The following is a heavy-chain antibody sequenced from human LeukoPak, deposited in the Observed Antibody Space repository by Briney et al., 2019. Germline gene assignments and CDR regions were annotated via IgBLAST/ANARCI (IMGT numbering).Heavy chain of an antibody. CDR1: GGTFSSYA. CDR3: ARARASGSYLYYYYYMDV. J-gene: IGHJ6*03. Sequence: ASVKVSCKASGGTFSSYAISWVRQAPGQGLEWMGGIIPIFGTANYAQKFQGRVTITTDESTSTAYMELSSLRSEDTAVYYCARARASGSYLYYYYYMDVWGKGTTVTVSS. CDR2: IIPIFGTA. D-gene: IGHD1-26*01. V-gene: IGHV1-69*05.